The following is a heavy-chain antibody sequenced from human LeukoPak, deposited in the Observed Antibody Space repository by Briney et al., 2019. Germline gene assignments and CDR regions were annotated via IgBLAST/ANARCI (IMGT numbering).Heavy chain of an antibody. Sequence: GGSLRLSCAASGFTFSSHVMSWVRQAPGKGLEWVSGISGSGDIKYYADSVKGRFTMSRDNAKNSLYLQMNSLRAEDTAVYYCARVEGATRDWGQGTLVTVSS. D-gene: IGHD1-26*01. V-gene: IGHV3-23*01. CDR1: GFTFSSHV. J-gene: IGHJ4*02. CDR3: ARVEGATRD. CDR2: ISGSGDIK.